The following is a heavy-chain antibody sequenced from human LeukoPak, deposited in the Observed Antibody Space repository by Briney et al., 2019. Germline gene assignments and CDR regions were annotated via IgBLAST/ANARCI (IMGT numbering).Heavy chain of an antibody. V-gene: IGHV5-51*01. D-gene: IGHD3-16*02. J-gene: IGHJ4*02. Sequence: GESLKISCKGSGYSFTSYWIGWVRHLPGEGLEWMGIIYPGDSDTRYSPSFQGQVTISADKSISTAYLQWSSLKASDTAMYYCARHSVDYDYVWGSYRYPLHFDYWGQGTLVTVSS. CDR2: IYPGDSDT. CDR1: GYSFTSYW. CDR3: ARHSVDYDYVWGSYRYPLHFDY.